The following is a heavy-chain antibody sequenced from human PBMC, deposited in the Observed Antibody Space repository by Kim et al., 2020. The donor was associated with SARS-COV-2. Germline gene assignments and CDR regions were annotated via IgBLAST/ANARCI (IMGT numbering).Heavy chain of an antibody. Sequence: NGNKKYSQKFQGRVTSTRDTSASTAYMELSSLRSEDTSVYYCARSWGFDPWGQGTLVTVSS. CDR3: ARSWGFDP. J-gene: IGHJ5*02. D-gene: IGHD1-26*01. V-gene: IGHV1-3*01. CDR2: NGNK.